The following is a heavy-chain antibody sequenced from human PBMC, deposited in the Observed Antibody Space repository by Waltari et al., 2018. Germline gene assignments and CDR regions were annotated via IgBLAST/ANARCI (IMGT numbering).Heavy chain of an antibody. J-gene: IGHJ4*02. CDR3: ARSDGLDY. CDR1: GGSISSGSYY. Sequence: QVQLQESGPGLVKPSQTLSLTCTVSGGSISSGSYYWSWIRQPAGKGLEWIGRIYTSGSTNYNPSRKSRVTRSVDTYKNQFSLKLSSVTAADTAVYYCARSDGLDYWGQGTLVTVSS. V-gene: IGHV4-61*02. CDR2: IYTSGST.